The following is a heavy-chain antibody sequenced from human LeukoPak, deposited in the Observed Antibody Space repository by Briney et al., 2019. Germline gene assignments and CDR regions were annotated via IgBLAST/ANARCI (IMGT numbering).Heavy chain of an antibody. CDR2: VYYSGSS. D-gene: IGHD2-21*02. Sequence: MSSETLSLTCTVSGGSISSTGYFWGWIRQPPGKGLEWIGTVYYSGSSYYNPSLKSRVTMSIDTSKSQLSLILTSVTAADTAVYYCARRVTAPECLDYWGRGTLVTVSS. CDR1: GGSISSTGYF. J-gene: IGHJ4*02. CDR3: ARRVTAPECLDY. V-gene: IGHV4-39*01.